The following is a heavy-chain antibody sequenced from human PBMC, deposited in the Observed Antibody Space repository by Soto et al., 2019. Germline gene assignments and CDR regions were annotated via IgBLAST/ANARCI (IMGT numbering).Heavy chain of an antibody. J-gene: IGHJ4*02. CDR3: AKDHSERYFDWLPSDFVGY. Sequence: GGSLSLSCAASGFTFSSYAMSWVRQAPGKGLEWVSAISGSVGSPYYADAMKGRFTISRYNSKNTLYLQMNSLRVEDTAVYYSAKDHSERYFDWLPSDFVGYWGQGTLVTVSS. D-gene: IGHD3-9*01. V-gene: IGHV3-23*01. CDR2: ISGSVGSP. CDR1: GFTFSSYA.